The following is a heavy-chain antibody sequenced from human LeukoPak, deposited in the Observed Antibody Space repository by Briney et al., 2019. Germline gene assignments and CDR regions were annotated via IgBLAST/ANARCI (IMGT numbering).Heavy chain of an antibody. CDR2: KSYDGSNK. J-gene: IGHJ4*02. D-gene: IGHD6-6*01. Sequence: PGGSLRLSCAASGFTFSSCAMSWVRQAPGKGLEWVAVKSYDGSNKYYADSVKGRFTISRDNSKNTLYLQMNSLRAEDTAVYYCARDGGEQLVGPFDYWGQGTLVTVSS. CDR3: ARDGGEQLVGPFDY. V-gene: IGHV3-30-3*01. CDR1: GFTFSSCA.